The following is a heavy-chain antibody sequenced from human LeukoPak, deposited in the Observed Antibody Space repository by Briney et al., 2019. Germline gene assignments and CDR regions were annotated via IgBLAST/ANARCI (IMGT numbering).Heavy chain of an antibody. D-gene: IGHD3-22*01. J-gene: IGHJ4*02. CDR2: IYYSGST. CDR3: ARVPRPGYYDSSGYKDY. CDR1: GGSISSGGYS. Sequence: SETLSLTCTVSGGSISSGGYSWSWIRQHPGKGLEWIGYIYYSGSTYYNPSLKSRVTISVDTSKNQFSLKLSSVTAADTAVYYCARVPRPGYYDSSGYKDYWGQGTLVTVSS. V-gene: IGHV4-31*03.